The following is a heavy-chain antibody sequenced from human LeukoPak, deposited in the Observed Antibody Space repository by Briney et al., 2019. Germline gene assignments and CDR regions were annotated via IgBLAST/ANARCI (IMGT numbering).Heavy chain of an antibody. J-gene: IGHJ6*02. CDR1: GYSFNSYY. D-gene: IGHD2-21*02. V-gene: IGHV1-46*02. CDR3: AREPSPIIVVVTANGMDV. Sequence: ASVKVSCKASGYSFNSYYMHWVRQAPGQGLEWMGIINPSGGSISYEQKFHVRVTMTRDTSTSTVYMELSSLRSEDTAVYYCAREPSPIIVVVTANGMDVWGQGTTVTVSS. CDR2: INPSGGSI.